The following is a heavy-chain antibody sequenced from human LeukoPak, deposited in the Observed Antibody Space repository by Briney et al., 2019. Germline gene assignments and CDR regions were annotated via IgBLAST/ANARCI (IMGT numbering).Heavy chain of an antibody. V-gene: IGHV3-49*03. CDR2: IRSKAYGGTT. CDR1: GFTFGDYA. D-gene: IGHD3-22*01. Sequence: GGSLRLSCIASGFTFGDYAMSWFRQAPGKGLEWVGFIRSKAYGGTTEYAASVKGRFTISRDDSKSIAYLQMNSLKTEDTAVYYRTTELYDSSGYYSYNWFDPWGQGTLVTVSS. J-gene: IGHJ5*02. CDR3: TTELYDSSGYYSYNWFDP.